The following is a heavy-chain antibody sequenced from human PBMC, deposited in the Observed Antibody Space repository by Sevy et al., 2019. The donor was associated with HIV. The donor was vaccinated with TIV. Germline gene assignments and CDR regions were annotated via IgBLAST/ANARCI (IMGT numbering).Heavy chain of an antibody. Sequence: GGSLRLSCAASGFTFSNYAMNWVRQAPGKGLEWVSGISATGESTYYADSVKGHFTISRDNSRNTLYLQMNSLRAEDTAVYYCAKRDSSDLYTVVSVFDSWGLGTLVTVPS. CDR1: GFTFSNYA. CDR2: ISATGEST. CDR3: AKRDSSDLYTVVSVFDS. V-gene: IGHV3-23*01. D-gene: IGHD3-22*01. J-gene: IGHJ4*02.